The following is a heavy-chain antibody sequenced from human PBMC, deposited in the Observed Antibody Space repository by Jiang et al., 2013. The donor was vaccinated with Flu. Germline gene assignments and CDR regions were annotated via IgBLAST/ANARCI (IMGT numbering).Heavy chain of an antibody. D-gene: IGHD5-24*01. J-gene: IGHJ6*02. V-gene: IGHV5-10-1*01. CDR2: IDPSDSYT. CDR3: ARGPQLDYYYYGMDV. CDR1: YSFTSYS. Sequence: YSFTSYSIAWVRQMPGKGLEWMGRIDPSDSYTNYSPSFQGHVTISADKSISTAYLQWSSLKASDTAMYYCARGPQLDYYYYGMDVWGQGTTVTVSS.